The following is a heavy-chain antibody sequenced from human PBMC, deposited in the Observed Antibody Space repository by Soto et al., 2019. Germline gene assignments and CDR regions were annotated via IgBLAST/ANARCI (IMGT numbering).Heavy chain of an antibody. V-gene: IGHV3-23*01. J-gene: IGHJ2*01. Sequence: PGGSLRLSCAASGFTFSSYAMSWVRQAPGKGLEWVSAISGSGGSTYYADSVKGRFTISRDNSKNTLYLQMNSLRAEDTAVYYCAKIERLPGPPWYWYFDLWGRGTLVTVSS. D-gene: IGHD6-25*01. CDR1: GFTFSSYA. CDR2: ISGSGGST. CDR3: AKIERLPGPPWYWYFDL.